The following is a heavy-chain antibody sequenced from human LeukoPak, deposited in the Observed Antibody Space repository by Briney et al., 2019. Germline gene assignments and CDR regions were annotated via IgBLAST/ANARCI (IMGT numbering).Heavy chain of an antibody. Sequence: PSETLSLTCTVSGGSIISGSYYWSWSRQPAGKGLEWIGRIETGGSTNYNPSLKRRVTISVDTSKNQFSLKLSSVTAADTAVYYGARILGYCSSSGCYVSDYYYGMDVWGQGTTVTVSS. V-gene: IGHV4-61*02. J-gene: IGHJ6*02. CDR3: ARILGYCSSSGCYVSDYYYGMDV. CDR2: IETGGST. CDR1: GGSIISGSYY. D-gene: IGHD2-2*01.